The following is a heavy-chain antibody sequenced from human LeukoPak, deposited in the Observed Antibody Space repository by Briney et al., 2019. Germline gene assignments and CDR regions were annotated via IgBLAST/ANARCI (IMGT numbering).Heavy chain of an antibody. CDR3: AKVAKYYYGSETYYSFEH. J-gene: IGHJ4*02. CDR1: GFTFTTYW. Sequence: GGSLRLSCAASGFTFTTYWLGWVRQPPGKGLEWVANIKQDGIEKYYVDSVKGRFTISRDNAKNSLYLQMNSLRVEDTAVYYCAKVAKYYYGSETYYSFEHWGQGTPVTASS. V-gene: IGHV3-7*01. CDR2: IKQDGIEK. D-gene: IGHD3-10*01.